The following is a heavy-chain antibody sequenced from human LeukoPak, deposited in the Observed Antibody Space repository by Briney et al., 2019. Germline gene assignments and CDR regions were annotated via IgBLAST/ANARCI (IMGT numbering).Heavy chain of an antibody. Sequence: SETLSLTCTVSGGSISSYYWSWIRQTPGKGLAWIGYIYYSGSTNYNPSLKSRVTISVDTSKNQFSLKLSPVTAADTAVYYCARDSSSWQGGAFDIWGQGTMVTVSS. J-gene: IGHJ3*02. CDR2: IYYSGST. CDR3: ARDSSSWQGGAFDI. D-gene: IGHD6-13*01. V-gene: IGHV4-59*01. CDR1: GGSISSYY.